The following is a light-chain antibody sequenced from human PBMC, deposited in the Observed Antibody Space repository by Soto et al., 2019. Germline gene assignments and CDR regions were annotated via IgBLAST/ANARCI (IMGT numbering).Light chain of an antibody. CDR2: AAS. CDR1: QGIRID. J-gene: IGKJ1*01. CDR3: LQYYNYPLT. Sequence: AIQMTQSASSLSASVGERVTITCRASQGIRIDLGWYQQKPGKAPKLLIYAASSLQRGVPSRYSGSGSGTDFTRTISSLQPEDFATYYCLQYYNYPLTFGQGTKVEIK. V-gene: IGKV1-6*01.